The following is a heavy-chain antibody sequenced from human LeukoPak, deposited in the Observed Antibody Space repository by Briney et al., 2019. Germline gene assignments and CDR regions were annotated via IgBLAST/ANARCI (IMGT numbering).Heavy chain of an antibody. J-gene: IGHJ4*02. CDR1: GYSFTSYW. CDR3: ARQGMDYYDSSGYYLSRYFDY. CDR2: IYPGDSDT. V-gene: IGHV5-51*01. D-gene: IGHD3-22*01. Sequence: GESLKISCKGSGYSFTSYWIGWVRQMPGKGLEWMGIIYPGDSDTRYSPSFQGQVTISADKSISTAYLQWSSLKASDTAMYYCARQGMDYYDSSGYYLSRYFDYWGQGTLVTVSS.